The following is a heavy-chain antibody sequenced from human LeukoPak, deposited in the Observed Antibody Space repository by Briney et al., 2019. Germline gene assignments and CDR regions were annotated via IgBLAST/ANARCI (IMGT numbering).Heavy chain of an antibody. J-gene: IGHJ4*02. V-gene: IGHV4-39*01. D-gene: IGHD1-14*01. Sequence: SETLSLTCTVSGGSISSSSYYWGWIRQPPGKGLEWIGSIYYSGSTYYNPSLKSLVTISVDTSKNQFSLKLSSVTAADTAVYYCARHPTLRYGPSYYFDYWGQGTLVTVSS. CDR3: ARHPTLRYGPSYYFDY. CDR1: GGSISSSSYY. CDR2: IYYSGST.